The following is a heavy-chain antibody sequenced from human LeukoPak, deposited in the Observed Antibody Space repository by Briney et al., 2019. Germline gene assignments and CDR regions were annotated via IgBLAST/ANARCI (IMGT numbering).Heavy chain of an antibody. J-gene: IGHJ4*02. Sequence: PRGSPRLSCAASGFTFSDSPMHWVRQPSGKGLEWVGRIRTKPNNYATVSTASVTGRLTVSRDDSQRTVYLQMNRLKIEDTAVYYCTRRNGVGAFDYWGQGTLVIVSS. V-gene: IGHV3-73*01. D-gene: IGHD1-26*01. CDR2: IRTKPNNYAT. CDR1: GFTFSDSP. CDR3: TRRNGVGAFDY.